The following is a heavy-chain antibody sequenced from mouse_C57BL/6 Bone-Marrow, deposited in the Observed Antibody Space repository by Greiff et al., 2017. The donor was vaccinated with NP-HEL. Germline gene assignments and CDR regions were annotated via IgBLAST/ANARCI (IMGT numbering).Heavy chain of an antibody. J-gene: IGHJ3*01. CDR2: INPNNGGT. CDR3: ARSRWGYPFAY. V-gene: IGHV1-18*01. D-gene: IGHD2-2*01. CDR1: GYTFTDYN. Sequence: VQLQQSGPELVKPGASVKIPCKASGYTFTDYNMDWVKQSHGKSLEWIGDINPNNGGTIYNQKFKGKATLTVDKSSSTAYMELRSLTSEDTAVYYCARSRWGYPFAYWGQGTLVTVSA.